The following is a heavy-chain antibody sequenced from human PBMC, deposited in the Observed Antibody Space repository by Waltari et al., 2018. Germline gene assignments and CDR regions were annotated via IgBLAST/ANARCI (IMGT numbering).Heavy chain of an antibody. J-gene: IGHJ4*02. V-gene: IGHV4-59*11. D-gene: IGHD6-13*01. CDR1: GGSISSHY. CDR2: IYYSGST. CDR3: ARDTAAAAFDY. Sequence: QVQLQESGPGLVKPSETLSLTCTVSGGSISSHYWSWIRQPPGKGLEWIGYIYYSGSTNYNPSRKSRVTISVDTSKNQFSLKLSSVTAADTAVYYCARDTAAAAFDYWGQGTLVTVSS.